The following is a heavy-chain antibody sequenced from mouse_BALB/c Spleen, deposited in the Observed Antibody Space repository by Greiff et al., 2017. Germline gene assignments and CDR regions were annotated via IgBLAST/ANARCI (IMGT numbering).Heavy chain of an antibody. CDR3: AREVRDSYGPFDY. D-gene: IGHD1-1*02. Sequence: VQLQESGPGLVAPSQSLSITCTVSGFSLTSYGVHWVRQPPGKGLEWLGVIWAGGSTNYNSALMSRLSISKDNSKSQVFLKMNSLQTDDTAMYYCAREVRDSYGPFDYWGQGTTLTVSS. CDR1: GFSLTSYG. J-gene: IGHJ2*01. CDR2: IWAGGST. V-gene: IGHV2-9*02.